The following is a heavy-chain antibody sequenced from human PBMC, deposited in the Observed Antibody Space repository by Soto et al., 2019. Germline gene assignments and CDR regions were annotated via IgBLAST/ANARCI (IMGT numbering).Heavy chain of an antibody. CDR1: GFTFSSYA. Sequence: GGSLRLSCAASGFTFSSYAMSWVRQAPGKGLERVSAISGSGGSTYYADSVKGRFTIPRDNSKNTLYLQMNSLRAEDTAVYYCAKDSPSPIGYCSGGSCYSGRNWFDPWGQGTLVTVSS. D-gene: IGHD2-15*01. J-gene: IGHJ5*02. CDR2: ISGSGGST. V-gene: IGHV3-23*01. CDR3: AKDSPSPIGYCSGGSCYSGRNWFDP.